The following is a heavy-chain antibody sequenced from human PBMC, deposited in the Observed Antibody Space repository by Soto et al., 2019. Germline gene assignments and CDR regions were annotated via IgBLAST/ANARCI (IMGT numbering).Heavy chain of an antibody. Sequence: VESLKISCKGVGYKFVSAWICWLRQMPGKGLEWMGIIKPGTSDIRYSPSCRGHVTISADEAVSTAYLQWSSLKASDTAMYYCARQLSHICDSWGQGTLVTVSS. CDR1: GYKFVSAW. CDR3: ARQLSHICDS. CDR2: IKPGTSDI. D-gene: IGHD3-3*02. V-gene: IGHV5-51*01. J-gene: IGHJ4*02.